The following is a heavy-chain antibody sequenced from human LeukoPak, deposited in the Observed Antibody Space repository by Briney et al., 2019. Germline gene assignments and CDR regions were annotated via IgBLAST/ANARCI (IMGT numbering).Heavy chain of an antibody. Sequence: SAIGTAGHTYYPGSVKGRFTISRENAKNSLYLQMNSLRAGDTAVYYCARDPGGYPHNFDYWGQGTLVTVSS. CDR3: ARDPGGYPHNFDY. CDR2: IGTAGHT. J-gene: IGHJ4*02. D-gene: IGHD3-22*01. V-gene: IGHV3-13*01.